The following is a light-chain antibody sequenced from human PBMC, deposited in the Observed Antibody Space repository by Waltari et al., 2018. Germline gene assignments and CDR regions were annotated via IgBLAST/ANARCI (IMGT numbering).Light chain of an antibody. V-gene: IGLV3-1*01. CDR2: LDY. Sequence: SHELTQPPSVSVSPGQTASISCSGDKLGHKYASWYQQKPGQSHILVIYLDYNRPSGIPERFSGTNSGNTATLTISGTQAMDEADYYCQAWDSTTVAFGGGTRLTVL. J-gene: IGLJ2*01. CDR1: KLGHKY. CDR3: QAWDSTTVA.